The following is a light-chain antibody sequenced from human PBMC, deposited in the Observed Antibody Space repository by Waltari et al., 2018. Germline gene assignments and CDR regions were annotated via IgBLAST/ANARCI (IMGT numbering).Light chain of an antibody. CDR1: QAITNY. CDR3: QKYNSAPWT. Sequence: DIQMTQSPSSLSASVGDRVTITCRASQAITNYVAWYQQRPGKAPKLLIYGASTLESVVSSRFSGSGCGRDFTPTISSLKPEDVAVYYCQKYNSAPWTFGQGTRVEV. J-gene: IGKJ1*01. V-gene: IGKV1-27*01. CDR2: GAS.